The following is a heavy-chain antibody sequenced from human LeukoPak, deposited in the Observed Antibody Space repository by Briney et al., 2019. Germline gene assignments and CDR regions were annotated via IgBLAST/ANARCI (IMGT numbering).Heavy chain of an antibody. D-gene: IGHD3-10*01. CDR1: GFIFSDHY. CDR3: ARGLIYGSGARGYFDY. V-gene: IGHV3-72*01. Sequence: GGSLRLSCAASGFIFSDHYMDWVRQAPGKGLEWVGRIRNKPNSYTTEYAASAKGRFTISRDDSKNSLYLQMNSLKTEDTAVYYCARGLIYGSGARGYFDYWGQGTLVTVSS. CDR2: IRNKPNSYTT. J-gene: IGHJ4*02.